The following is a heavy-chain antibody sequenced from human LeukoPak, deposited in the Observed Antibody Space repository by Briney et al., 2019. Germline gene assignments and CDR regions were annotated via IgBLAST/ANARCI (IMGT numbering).Heavy chain of an antibody. Sequence: GASVKVSCKASGYTFTGYYMHWVRQAPGQGREWMGWINPNSGGTNYAQKFQGRVTMTRDTSISTAYMELSRLRSDDTAVYYCARSSWFGEEGFDSWGQGTLVTVSS. CDR3: ARSSWFGEEGFDS. CDR2: INPNSGGT. J-gene: IGHJ4*02. D-gene: IGHD3-10*01. V-gene: IGHV1-2*02. CDR1: GYTFTGYY.